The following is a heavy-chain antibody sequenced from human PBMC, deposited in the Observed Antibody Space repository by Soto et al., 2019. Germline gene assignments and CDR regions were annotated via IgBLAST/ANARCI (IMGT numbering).Heavy chain of an antibody. CDR1: GYTFTSYD. V-gene: IGHV1-2*04. J-gene: IGHJ4*02. CDR3: AREPGIAAANFDY. CDR2: INPNSGGT. D-gene: IGHD6-13*01. Sequence: ASVKVSCKASGYTFTSYDINWVRQAPGQGLEWMGWINPNSGGTNYAQKFQGWVTMTRDTSISTAYMELSRLRSDDTAVYYCAREPGIAAANFDYWGQGTLVTVSS.